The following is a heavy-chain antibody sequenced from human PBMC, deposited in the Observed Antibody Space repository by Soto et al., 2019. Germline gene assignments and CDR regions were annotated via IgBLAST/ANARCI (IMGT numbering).Heavy chain of an antibody. CDR2: IDPGDSDT. J-gene: IGHJ4*02. CDR3: ARPTTASLYFDY. D-gene: IGHD5-12*01. Sequence: ESLKISCKVSGYSFTNYWIGWVRQLPGKGREWMGTIDPGDSDTKYSQSFRGQVTISADNSISTAYLQWSSLKASDTAVYYCARPTTASLYFDYWGQGTLVTVSS. CDR1: GYSFTNYW. V-gene: IGHV5-51*01.